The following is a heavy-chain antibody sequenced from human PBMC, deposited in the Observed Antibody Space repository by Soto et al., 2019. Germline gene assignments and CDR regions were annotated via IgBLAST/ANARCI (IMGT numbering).Heavy chain of an antibody. CDR1: GGSITRGGYY. Sequence: QVQLRESGPGLVKSSETLSLTCTVSGGSITRGGYYWSWIRQHPGKGLEWIGYIYNSGTTYYNPSLKSRVTISVDTSKNQFSLKLTSVTAADTAVYYCARDPAPWGQGTLVTVSS. V-gene: IGHV4-31*03. J-gene: IGHJ5*02. CDR2: IYNSGTT. CDR3: ARDPAP.